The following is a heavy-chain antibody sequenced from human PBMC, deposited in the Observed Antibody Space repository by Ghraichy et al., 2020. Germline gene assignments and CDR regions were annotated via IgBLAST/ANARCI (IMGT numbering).Heavy chain of an antibody. CDR1: GFTFSDYY. Sequence: LSLTCAASGFTFSDYYMSWFRQAPGKGLVWVSYISSSGSTIYYADSVKGRFTISRDNAKNSLYLQMNSLSAEDTAVYYCARDRRITMIVVVSVWYFDLWGRGTLVTVSS. D-gene: IGHD3-22*01. CDR3: ARDRRITMIVVVSVWYFDL. CDR2: ISSSGSTI. J-gene: IGHJ2*01. V-gene: IGHV3-11*04.